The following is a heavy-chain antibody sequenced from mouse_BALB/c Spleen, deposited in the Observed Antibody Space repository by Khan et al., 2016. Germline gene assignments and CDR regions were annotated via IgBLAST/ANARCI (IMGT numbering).Heavy chain of an antibody. Sequence: QVQLQQSGAELVKPGTSVKLSCKASGYNFTSYWINWVKLRPGQGLEWIGDIYPGSGSTNYNEKFKSKATLTVDTSSSTAYMQLSSLASEASALSYGAGATRSYDSSYLCFDVWGAGTTVTVSS. CDR3: AGATRSYDSSYLCFDV. V-gene: IGHV1-55*01. J-gene: IGHJ1*01. CDR2: IYPGSGST. D-gene: IGHD1-1*01. CDR1: GYNFTSYW.